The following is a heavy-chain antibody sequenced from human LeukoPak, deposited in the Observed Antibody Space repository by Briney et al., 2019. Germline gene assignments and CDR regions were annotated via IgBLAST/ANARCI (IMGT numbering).Heavy chain of an antibody. D-gene: IGHD3-22*01. CDR2: INPNIGGT. V-gene: IGHV1-2*02. CDR1: GYTFTGYY. CDR3: AREATYYYDSSGYYGGSYFDY. Sequence: ASVKVSCKASGYTFTGYYMHWVRQAPGQGLEWMGWINPNIGGTNYAQKFQGRVTMTRDTSISTAYMELSRLRSDDTAVYYCAREATYYYDSSGYYGGSYFDYWGQGTLVTVSS. J-gene: IGHJ4*02.